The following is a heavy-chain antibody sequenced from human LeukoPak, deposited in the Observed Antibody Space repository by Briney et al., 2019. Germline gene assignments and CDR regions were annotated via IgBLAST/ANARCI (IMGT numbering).Heavy chain of an antibody. CDR3: AREGITIFGVANSNWFDP. J-gene: IGHJ5*02. CDR2: ISGSGSAI. CDR1: GFSFSDRY. D-gene: IGHD3-3*01. V-gene: IGHV3-11*01. Sequence: GGSLRLSCAASGFSFSDRYMSWIRQAPGKGLEWVSYISGSGSAIYYAASVRGRFTISRDNAKNSLYLQMNSLRAEHTAISYCAREGITIFGVANSNWFDPWGQGTLVTVSS.